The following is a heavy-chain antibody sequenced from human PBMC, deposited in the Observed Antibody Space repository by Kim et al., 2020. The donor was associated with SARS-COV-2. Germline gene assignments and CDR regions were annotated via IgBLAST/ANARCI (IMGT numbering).Heavy chain of an antibody. V-gene: IGHV1-69*13. CDR2: IIPIFGTA. J-gene: IGHJ4*02. CDR1: GGTFSSYA. Sequence: SVKVSCKASGGTFSSYAISWVRQAPGQGLEWMGGIIPIFGTANYAQKFQGRVTITADESTSTAYMELSSLRSEDTAVYYCAGSGYSGYDLKGGFDYWGQGTLVTVSS. D-gene: IGHD5-12*01. CDR3: AGSGYSGYDLKGGFDY.